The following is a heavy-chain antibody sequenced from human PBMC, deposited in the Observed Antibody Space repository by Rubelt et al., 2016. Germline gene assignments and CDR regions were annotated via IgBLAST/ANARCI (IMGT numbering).Heavy chain of an antibody. V-gene: IGHV4-39*07. D-gene: IGHD1-26*01. Sequence: LPLTCTVSGGSISSSGYYWGWIRQPPEKGLEWIGEINHSGSTNYNPSLKSRVTISVDTSKNQFSLKLSSVTAADTAVYYCARAPSPVGATIYFDYWGQGTLVTVSS. CDR2: INHSGST. CDR3: ARAPSPVGATIYFDY. CDR1: GGSISSSGYY. J-gene: IGHJ4*02.